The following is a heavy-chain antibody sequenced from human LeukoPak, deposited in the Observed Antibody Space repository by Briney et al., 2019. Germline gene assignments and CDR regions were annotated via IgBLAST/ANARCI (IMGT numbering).Heavy chain of an antibody. Sequence: GSLRLSCGASGFTFSNYGMHWVRQAPGKGLEWVAFIPYDGSNKYYADSLKGRFTISRDNSKDTLYLQMNSLRAEDTAIYYCAKDICGGDCYPHGGYWGQGTLVTVSS. CDR3: AKDICGGDCYPHGGY. D-gene: IGHD2-21*01. CDR2: IPYDGSNK. J-gene: IGHJ4*02. CDR1: GFTFSNYG. V-gene: IGHV3-30*02.